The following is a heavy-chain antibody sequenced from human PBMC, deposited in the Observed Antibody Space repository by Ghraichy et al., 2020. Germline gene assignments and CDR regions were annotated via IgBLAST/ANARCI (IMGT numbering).Heavy chain of an antibody. V-gene: IGHV3-23*01. J-gene: IGHJ4*02. CDR2: ISGSGGST. CDR3: AKDGEWLQPFDY. D-gene: IGHD5-24*01. CDR1: GFTFSSYA. Sequence: GESLNISCAASGFTFSSYAMSWVRQAPGKGLEWVADISGSGGSTYYADSVKGRFTISRDNSKNTLYLQMNSLRAEDTAVYYCAKDGEWLQPFDYWGQGTLVTVSS.